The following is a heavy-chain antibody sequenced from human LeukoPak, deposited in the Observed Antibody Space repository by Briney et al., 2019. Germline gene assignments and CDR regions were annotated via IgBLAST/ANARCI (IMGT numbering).Heavy chain of an antibody. CDR3: ARDVPHNWFDT. J-gene: IGHJ5*02. CDR1: GFTFSSYA. Sequence: GGSLRLSCAASGFTFSSYAMYWVRQAPGKGLEYVSAISSNGGSTYYADSVKGRFTISRDNSKNMLYLQMGSLRAEDMAVYYCARDVPHNWFDTWGQGTLVTVSS. V-gene: IGHV3-64*02. CDR2: ISSNGGST.